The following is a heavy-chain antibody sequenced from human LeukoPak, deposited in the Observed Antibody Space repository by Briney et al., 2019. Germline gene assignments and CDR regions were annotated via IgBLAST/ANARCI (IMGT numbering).Heavy chain of an antibody. CDR1: GGSISSYY. CDR2: IYYGGST. J-gene: IGHJ4*02. CDR3: ARSSVSGTYSGGY. D-gene: IGHD3-10*01. V-gene: IGHV4-59*08. Sequence: PSETLSLTCTVSGGSISSYYWSWIRQPPGKGLEWIGCIYYGGSTYSNPSLKSRVTLSADTSKNQFSLKLTSVTAADTAVYYCARSSVSGTYSGGYWGQGTLVTVSS.